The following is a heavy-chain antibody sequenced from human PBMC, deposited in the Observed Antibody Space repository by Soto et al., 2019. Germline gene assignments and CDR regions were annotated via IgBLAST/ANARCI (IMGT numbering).Heavy chain of an antibody. CDR3: ARDPEGGYSTNYYGDS. Sequence: ASVKVSCKASGYTFTSNGITWVRQAPGQGLEWMGWMSAYNGNTNYAQKLQGRVTMTTATSTSTAYMELRSLRSDDTAVYYCARDPEGGYSTNYYGDSWGQGTLVTVSS. V-gene: IGHV1-18*01. J-gene: IGHJ4*02. CDR2: MSAYNGNT. CDR1: GYTFTSNG. D-gene: IGHD6-13*01.